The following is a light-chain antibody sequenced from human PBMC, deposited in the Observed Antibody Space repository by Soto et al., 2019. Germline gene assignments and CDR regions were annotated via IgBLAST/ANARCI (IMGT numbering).Light chain of an antibody. CDR3: SSTTTSSSYV. Sequence: QSVLTQPASVSGSPGQSITISCTGTSSDVGGYIYVSWYQQHPGKAPKLMIYDVTSRPPGVSYRFSGSKSGNTASLTISGLQAEDEADYYCSSTTTSSSYVVGTGTKLTVL. J-gene: IGLJ1*01. CDR1: SSDVGGYIY. CDR2: DVT. V-gene: IGLV2-14*01.